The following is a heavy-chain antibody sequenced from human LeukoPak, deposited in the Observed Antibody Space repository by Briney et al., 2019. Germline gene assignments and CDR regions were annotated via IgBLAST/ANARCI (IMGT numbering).Heavy chain of an antibody. V-gene: IGHV1-24*01. J-gene: IGHJ4*02. CDR3: ATAEYCSGGSCYSLDY. CDR2: FDPEDGET. CDR1: GYTLTELS. Sequence: GASVKVSCKVSGYTLTELSMHWERQAPGKGLEWMGGFDPEDGETIYAQKFQGRVTMTEDTSTDTAYMELSSLRSEDTAVYYCATAEYCSGGSCYSLDYWGQGTLVTVSS. D-gene: IGHD2-15*01.